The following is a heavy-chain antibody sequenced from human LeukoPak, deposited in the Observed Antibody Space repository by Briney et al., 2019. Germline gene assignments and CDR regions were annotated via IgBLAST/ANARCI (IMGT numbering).Heavy chain of an antibody. D-gene: IGHD2-21*02. V-gene: IGHV5-51*01. CDR3: ARQGTAPFDY. CDR2: IFPGESNI. Sequence: GESLKISCKGSGYSFNTYWIAWVRQMPGKGLEWMGMIFPGESNIRYSPSFQGHVTISADKSTNTAYLQWSSLQASDSAIYYCARQGTAPFDYWGQGTLVTASS. CDR1: GYSFNTYW. J-gene: IGHJ4*02.